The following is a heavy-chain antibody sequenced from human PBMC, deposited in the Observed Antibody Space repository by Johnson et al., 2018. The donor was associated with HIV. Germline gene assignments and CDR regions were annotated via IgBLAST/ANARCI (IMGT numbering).Heavy chain of an antibody. CDR1: GFTFSSYA. V-gene: IGHV3-23*04. Sequence: MQLVESGGGLVQPGGSLRLSCAASGFTFSSYAMSWVRQAPGKGLEWVSAISGSGGSTYYADSVKGRFTISRDNSKNTLYLQMNSLRVEDTAVYYCARDRANWEAGDAFDLWGPGTMVTVSS. CDR3: ARDRANWEAGDAFDL. J-gene: IGHJ3*01. D-gene: IGHD1-1*01. CDR2: ISGSGGST.